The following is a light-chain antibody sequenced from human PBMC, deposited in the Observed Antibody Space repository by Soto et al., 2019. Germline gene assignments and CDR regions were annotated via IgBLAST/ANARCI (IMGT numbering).Light chain of an antibody. CDR1: SSDVGSYNR. CDR2: EVN. J-gene: IGLJ2*01. Sequence: QSALTQPPSVSGSPGQSVTISCTGTSSDVGSYNRVSWYQQPPGTAPKLMIYEVNNRPSGVPDRFSGSKSGNTASLTISGRQAEDEADYYCSSYTSIPTLVFGGGTKLTVL. V-gene: IGLV2-18*02. CDR3: SSYTSIPTLV.